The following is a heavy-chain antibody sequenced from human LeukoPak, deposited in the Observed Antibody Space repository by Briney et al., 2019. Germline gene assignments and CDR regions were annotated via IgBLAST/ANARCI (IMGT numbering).Heavy chain of an antibody. Sequence: QAGGSLRLPCAASGFTFSSYAMSWVRQAPGKGLEWVSAISGSGGSTYYADSVKGRFTISRDNSKNTLYLQMNSLRAEDTAVYYCAKVYYDSSGSDYWGQGTLVTVSS. CDR3: AKVYYDSSGSDY. D-gene: IGHD3-22*01. CDR1: GFTFSSYA. CDR2: ISGSGGST. J-gene: IGHJ4*02. V-gene: IGHV3-23*01.